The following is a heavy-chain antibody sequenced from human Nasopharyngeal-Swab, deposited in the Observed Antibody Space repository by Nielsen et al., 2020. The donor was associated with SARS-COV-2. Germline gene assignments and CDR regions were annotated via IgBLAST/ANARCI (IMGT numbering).Heavy chain of an antibody. Sequence: ASVKVSCKTSGSTFIGYYIHWVRPATGKGLEWMGRFNPNSGGTNYAQELQGRVTMTGDTSISTAYMELNRVRSDDTAMYYCTRDRGSGYFDSWGQGTLVIVPS. CDR1: GSTFIGYY. CDR3: TRDRGSGYFDS. J-gene: IGHJ4*02. CDR2: FNPNSGGT. V-gene: IGHV1-2*06. D-gene: IGHD3-3*01.